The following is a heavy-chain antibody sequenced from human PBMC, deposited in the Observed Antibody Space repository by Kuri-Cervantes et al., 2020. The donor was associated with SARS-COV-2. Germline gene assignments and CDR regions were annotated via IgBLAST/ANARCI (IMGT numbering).Heavy chain of an antibody. CDR2: IYYSGST. D-gene: IGHD4-23*01. V-gene: IGHV4-34*01. Sequence: GSLRLSCAVYGGSFSGYYWSWIRQPPGKGLEWIGSIYYSGSTYYNPSLKSRVTISVDTSKNQFSLKLSSVTAADTAVYYCARRDWGSGGNDAFDIWGQGTMVTVSS. CDR3: ARRDWGSGGNDAFDI. CDR1: GGSFSGYY. J-gene: IGHJ3*02.